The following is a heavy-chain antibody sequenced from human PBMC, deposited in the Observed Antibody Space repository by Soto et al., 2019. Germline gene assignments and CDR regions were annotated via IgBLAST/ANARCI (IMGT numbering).Heavy chain of an antibody. V-gene: IGHV1-69*02. J-gene: IGHJ6*02. D-gene: IGHD2-21*02. CDR1: GGTFSSYT. CDR3: ARRRYCGADGHKYYYLGMDV. Sequence: QVQLVQSGAEVKKTGSSVRLSCTASGGTFSSYTLSWVRQAPGQGLEWMGRIIPILTITDYAQKFRVRLTIIADKSSTTAYRELSGMRSYDTAVYYCARRRYCGADGHKYYYLGMDVWVQGTTGTVS. CDR2: IIPILTIT.